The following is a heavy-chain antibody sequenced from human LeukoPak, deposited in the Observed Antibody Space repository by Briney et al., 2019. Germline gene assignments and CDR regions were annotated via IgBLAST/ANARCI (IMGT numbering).Heavy chain of an antibody. V-gene: IGHV3-30*01. J-gene: IGHJ5*02. CDR3: ARAPCRSTSCYIGGWTFDP. CDR1: GFTFYTSA. D-gene: IGHD2-2*02. CDR2: ISYQGSNK. Sequence: GCSLRLSSSASGFTFYTSAMQCVRHAPGRSPKHSAVISYQGSNKYYADSVKGRFTISRDNSKNTLYLQMNSLRAEDTAVHYCARAPCRSTSCYIGGWTFDPWGQGTLVTVSS.